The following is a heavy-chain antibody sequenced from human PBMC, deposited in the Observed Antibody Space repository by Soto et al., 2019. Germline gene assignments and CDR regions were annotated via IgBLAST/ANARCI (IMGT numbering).Heavy chain of an antibody. J-gene: IGHJ6*03. CDR3: ARASNVQRGPLDIVLMKHYYYMDV. CDR2: MNPNSGNT. Sequence: ASVKVSCKASGYTFTSYDINWVRQATGQGLEWMGWMNPNSGNTGYAQKFQGRVTMTRNTSISTAYMELSSLRSEDTAVYYCARASNVQRGPLDIVLMKHYYYMDVWGKGTTVTVSS. V-gene: IGHV1-8*01. D-gene: IGHD2-8*01. CDR1: GYTFTSYD.